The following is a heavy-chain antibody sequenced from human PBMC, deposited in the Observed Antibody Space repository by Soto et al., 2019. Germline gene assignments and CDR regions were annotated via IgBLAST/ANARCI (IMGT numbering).Heavy chain of an antibody. CDR2: IWYDGSNK. CDR1: GFTFSSYG. CDR3: ARARAYCGGDCSGMDV. Sequence: QVQLVESGGGVVQPGRSLRLSCAASGFTFSSYGMHWVRQAPGKGLEWVAVIWYDGSNKYYADSVKGRFTISRDNSKNTMYLQMNSLRAEDTAIYYCARARAYCGGDCSGMDVWGQGTTVTVSS. V-gene: IGHV3-33*01. J-gene: IGHJ6*02. D-gene: IGHD2-21*02.